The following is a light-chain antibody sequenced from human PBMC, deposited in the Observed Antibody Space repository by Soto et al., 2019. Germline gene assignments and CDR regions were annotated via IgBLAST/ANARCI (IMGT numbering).Light chain of an antibody. CDR1: SSNIGSNY. CDR3: AAWDDSLSGRDVV. CDR2: RNN. V-gene: IGLV1-47*01. J-gene: IGLJ2*01. Sequence: QSVLTQPPSASGTPGQRVTISCSGSSSNIGSNYVYWYQQLPGTAPKLLIYRNNQRPSGVPDRFSGSKSGTSASLAISGLRSEDEADYHCAAWDDSLSGRDVVFGGGTQLTVL.